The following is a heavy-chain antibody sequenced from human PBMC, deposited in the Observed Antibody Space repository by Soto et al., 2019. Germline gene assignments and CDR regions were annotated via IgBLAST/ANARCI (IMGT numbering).Heavy chain of an antibody. V-gene: IGHV4-31*03. Sequence: PSETLSLTCTISGGSFSSGGSYWNWIRQHPGKGLEWIGYIFYSGGTQYNPSLESRITTSLDTSKNQLSLKLSSVTAADTAVYYCARGVDGRPGQYFDYWGQGTLVTVSS. J-gene: IGHJ4*02. D-gene: IGHD1-1*01. CDR1: GGSFSSGGSY. CDR2: IFYSGGT. CDR3: ARGVDGRPGQYFDY.